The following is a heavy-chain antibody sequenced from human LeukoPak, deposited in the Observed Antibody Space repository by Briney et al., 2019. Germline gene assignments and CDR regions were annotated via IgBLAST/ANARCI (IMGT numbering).Heavy chain of an antibody. J-gene: IGHJ4*02. CDR2: ISGSGGST. Sequence: GGSLRLSCAASGFTFSSYAMSWVRQAPGKGLEWVSAISGSGGSTYYADSVKGRFTISRDNSKNTLYLQMNSLRAEGTAVYYCAKASTVTQYFDYWGQGTLVTVSS. D-gene: IGHD4-17*01. CDR1: GFTFSSYA. CDR3: AKASTVTQYFDY. V-gene: IGHV3-23*01.